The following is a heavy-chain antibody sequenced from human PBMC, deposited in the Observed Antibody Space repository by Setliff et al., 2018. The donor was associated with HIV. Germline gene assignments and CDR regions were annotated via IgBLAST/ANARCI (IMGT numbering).Heavy chain of an antibody. J-gene: IGHJ5*02. D-gene: IGHD2-15*01. CDR3: ARDVGRYSSHSASGP. Sequence: ASVKVSCKASGYTFISYGITWVRQAPGQGLEWMGWISTYNGNTKYAQKFQGRVTVTRDTFTSTAYMEMRSLKSDDTAVYYCARDVGRYSSHSASGPWGQGTLVTVSS. V-gene: IGHV1-18*01. CDR2: ISTYNGNT. CDR1: GYTFISYG.